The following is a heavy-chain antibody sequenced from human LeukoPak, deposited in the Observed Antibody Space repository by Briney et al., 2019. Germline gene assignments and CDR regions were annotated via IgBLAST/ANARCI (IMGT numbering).Heavy chain of an antibody. CDR3: ARDLETSLAY. V-gene: IGHV3-66*01. CDR1: GFSININY. J-gene: IGHJ4*02. Sequence: GRSLRLSCVASGFSININYMNWVRQAPGKGLEWFSVIYVDGRADYADSVRGRFTISRDDSKNTLYLQMNSLRVEDTVVYYCARDLETSLAYWGQGMLVAVSS. D-gene: IGHD5-24*01. CDR2: IYVDGRA.